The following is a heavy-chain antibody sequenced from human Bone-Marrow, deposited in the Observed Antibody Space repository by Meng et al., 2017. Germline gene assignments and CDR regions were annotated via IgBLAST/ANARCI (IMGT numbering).Heavy chain of an antibody. CDR2: TSYRSRWYT. D-gene: IGHD1-26*01. V-gene: IGHV6-1*01. CDR3: ARESSGSPLDY. Sequence: GHELLKPSQTLYSTCTISGDSVASTSASWHWIRRSPSRGLEWMGRTSYRSRWYTDYAVSVKSRINIKPDTNENHFSLQLNSVTPEDTAVYYCARESSGSPLDYWGRGTLVTVSS. CDR1: GDSVASTSAS. J-gene: IGHJ4*02.